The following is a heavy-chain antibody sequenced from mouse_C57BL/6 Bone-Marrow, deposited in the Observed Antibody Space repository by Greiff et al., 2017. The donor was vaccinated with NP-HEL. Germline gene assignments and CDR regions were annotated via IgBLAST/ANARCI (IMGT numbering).Heavy chain of an antibody. Sequence: VQLQQSGPELVKPGASVKISCKASGYAFSSSWMNWVKQRPGKGLEWIGRIYPGDGDTNYNGKFKGKATLTADKSSSTAYMQLSSLTSEDSAVYFCASRLTTVERFAYWGQGTLVTVSA. CDR2: IYPGDGDT. D-gene: IGHD1-1*01. J-gene: IGHJ3*01. CDR1: GYAFSSSW. V-gene: IGHV1-82*01. CDR3: ASRLTTVERFAY.